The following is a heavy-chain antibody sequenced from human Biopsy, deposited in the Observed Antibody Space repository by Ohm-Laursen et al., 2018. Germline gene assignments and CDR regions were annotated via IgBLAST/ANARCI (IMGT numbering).Heavy chain of an antibody. CDR2: IYYSGST. CDR1: DGSITSYY. J-gene: IGHJ4*02. Sequence: SETLSLTCTVSDGSITSYYWNWIRQPPGKRLEWIGNIYYSGSTNFNPSLKSRVTTSVDTSKNQFSLKLSSVTAADTAVYFCARGSSYGYDFDYWGQGTLVAVSS. CDR3: ARGSSYGYDFDY. D-gene: IGHD5-18*01. V-gene: IGHV4-59*01.